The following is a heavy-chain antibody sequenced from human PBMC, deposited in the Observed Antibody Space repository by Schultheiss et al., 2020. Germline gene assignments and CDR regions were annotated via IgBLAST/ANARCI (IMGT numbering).Heavy chain of an antibody. CDR3: ARDVRPVWQSSGWYDY. CDR2: IYHSGST. J-gene: IGHJ4*02. CDR1: GGSISSSNW. D-gene: IGHD6-19*01. V-gene: IGHV4-4*02. Sequence: SETLSLTCTVSGGSISSSNWWSWVRQPPGKGLEWIGEIYHSGSTNYNPSLKSRVTISVDKSKNQFSLKLSSVTAADTAVYYCARDVRPVWQSSGWYDYWGQGTLVTVSS.